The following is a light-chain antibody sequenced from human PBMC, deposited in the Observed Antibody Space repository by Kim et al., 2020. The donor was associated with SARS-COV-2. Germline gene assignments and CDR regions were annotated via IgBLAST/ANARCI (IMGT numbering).Light chain of an antibody. V-gene: IGKV1-16*02. CDR3: QQYRIYPFT. CDR2: AAS. CDR1: QAIGNS. Sequence: DVQMTQSPSSLSASLGDRVTISCRASQAIGNSLNWFQQKPGKAPKSLIDAASTLQSGVPSKFAGSGSGTDFTLTINNLQPEDFATYFCQQYRIYPFTFGGGTKLEI. J-gene: IGKJ4*01.